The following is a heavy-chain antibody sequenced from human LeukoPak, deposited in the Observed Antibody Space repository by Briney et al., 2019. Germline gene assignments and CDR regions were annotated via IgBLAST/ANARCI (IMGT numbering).Heavy chain of an antibody. D-gene: IGHD3-10*01. CDR2: IYTSGST. CDR3: ARAYYYGSGSLDAFDI. J-gene: IGHJ3*02. CDR1: GGSISSGSYY. Sequence: SQTLSLTCTVSGGSISSGSYYWSWIRQPAGKGLEWIGRIYTSGSTNYNPSLKSRVTISVDTSKNRFSLKLSSVTAADTAVYYCARAYYYGSGSLDAFDIWGQGTMVTVSS. V-gene: IGHV4-61*02.